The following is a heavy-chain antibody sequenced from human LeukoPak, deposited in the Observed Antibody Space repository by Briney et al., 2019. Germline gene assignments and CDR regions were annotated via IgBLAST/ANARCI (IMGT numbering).Heavy chain of an antibody. CDR1: GGSISSSSYY. CDR3: ARWGGYCSGGSCDPKNWFDP. Sequence: SETLSLTCTVSGGSISSSSYYWGWIRQPPGKGLEWLGSIYYSGSTYYNPSLKSRVTISVDTSKNQFSLKLSSVTAADTAVYYCARWGGYCSGGSCDPKNWFDPWGQGTLVTVSS. D-gene: IGHD2-15*01. CDR2: IYYSGST. J-gene: IGHJ5*02. V-gene: IGHV4-39*01.